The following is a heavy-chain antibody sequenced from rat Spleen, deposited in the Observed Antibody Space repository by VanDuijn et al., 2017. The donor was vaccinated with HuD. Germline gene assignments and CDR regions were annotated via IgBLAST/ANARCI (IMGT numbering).Heavy chain of an antibody. CDR3: ARPHNYRYVMDA. J-gene: IGHJ4*01. Sequence: EVQLVESGGGLVQPGRSMKLSCAASGLSFSNYDMAWVRQAPKKGLEWVSYISSGGGGIYYLDSVKGRFTISRDNAKSTLYLQMDSLRSEDTASYYCARPHNYRYVMDAWGQGTSVTVSS. V-gene: IGHV5-25*01. CDR1: GLSFSNYD. CDR2: ISSGGGGI. D-gene: IGHD1-10*01.